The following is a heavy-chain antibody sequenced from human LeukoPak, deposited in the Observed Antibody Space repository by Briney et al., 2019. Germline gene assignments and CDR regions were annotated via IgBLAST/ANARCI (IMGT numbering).Heavy chain of an antibody. CDR1: GFTFDDYA. D-gene: IGHD6-19*01. CDR2: ISGDGGST. Sequence: GGSLRLSCAASGFTFDDYAMHWVRQTPGKGLEWVSLISGDGGSTYYADPVKGRFTISRDNSKNSLYLQMNSLRTEDTALYYCANGWVGGYYDAFDIWGQGQWSPSLQ. J-gene: IGHJ3*02. CDR3: ANGWVGGYYDAFDI. V-gene: IGHV3-43*02.